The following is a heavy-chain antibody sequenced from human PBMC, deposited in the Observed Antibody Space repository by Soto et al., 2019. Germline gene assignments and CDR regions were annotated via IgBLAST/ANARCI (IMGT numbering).Heavy chain of an antibody. D-gene: IGHD3-16*01. V-gene: IGHV4-59*01. CDR2: IYYSGST. J-gene: IGHJ5*02. Sequence: SKTLSLTCTVSGGSISSYYWSWIRQPPGKGLEWIGYIYYSGSTNYNPSLKSRVTISVDTSKNQFSLKLSSVTAADTAVYYCARHYDYVWGSENWFDPWGHGTLVTVSS. CDR3: ARHYDYVWGSENWFDP. CDR1: GGSISSYY.